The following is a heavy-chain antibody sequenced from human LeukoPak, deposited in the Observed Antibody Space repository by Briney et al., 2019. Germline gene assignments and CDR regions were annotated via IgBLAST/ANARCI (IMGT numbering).Heavy chain of an antibody. CDR3: ARGYGGGSTDY. J-gene: IGHJ4*02. CDR2: VNHSGST. V-gene: IGHV4-34*01. Sequence: KPSETLSLTCAVYGGSFSGYYWSWIRQPPGKGLEWIGEVNHSGSTNYNPSLKSRVTISVDTSKNQFSLKVRSVTAADTAVYYCARGYGGGSTDYWGQGTLVTVSS. D-gene: IGHD2-15*01. CDR1: GGSFSGYY.